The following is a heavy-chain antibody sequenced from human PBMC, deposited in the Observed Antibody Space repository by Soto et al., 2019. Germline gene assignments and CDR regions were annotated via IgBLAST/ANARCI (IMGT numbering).Heavy chain of an antibody. Sequence: QVQLVQSGAEVKKPGASVKVSCKASGYTFTSYDINWVRQATGQGLEWMGWMNPNSGNTGYAQKFQGRVTMTRNTSISTAYMELSSLRSEDTAVYYCARAHYDILTGYPRMDVWGQGTTVTVSS. CDR1: GYTFTSYD. V-gene: IGHV1-8*01. CDR2: MNPNSGNT. D-gene: IGHD3-9*01. CDR3: ARAHYDILTGYPRMDV. J-gene: IGHJ6*02.